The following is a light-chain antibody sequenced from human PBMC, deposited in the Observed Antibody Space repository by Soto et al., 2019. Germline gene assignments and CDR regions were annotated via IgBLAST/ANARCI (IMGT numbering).Light chain of an antibody. CDR3: ATWDDSLNGFYV. V-gene: IGLV1-47*01. J-gene: IGLJ1*01. CDR1: TSSIGSNY. Sequence: QSVLTQPPSASGTPGQGVTISCSGSTSSIGSNYVYWYQQLPGTAPKLLIYRNNQRPSGVPDRFSGSKSGTSASLAISGLRSDDEADYFCATWDDSLNGFYVFGTGNKLTVL. CDR2: RNN.